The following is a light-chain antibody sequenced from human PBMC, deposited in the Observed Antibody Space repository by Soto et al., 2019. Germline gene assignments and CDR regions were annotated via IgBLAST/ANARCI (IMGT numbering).Light chain of an antibody. CDR1: SSDVGHYNY. CDR2: EVN. J-gene: IGLJ1*01. Sequence: QSALTQPASVSGSPGQSITISCTGTSSDVGHYNYVSWYQHHPGKAPKLMIFEVNNRPSGVSNRFSGSKSGNTASLTISGLQAEDEADYYCSSYTSSSTLGVFGTGTKLTVL. V-gene: IGLV2-14*01. CDR3: SSYTSSSTLGV.